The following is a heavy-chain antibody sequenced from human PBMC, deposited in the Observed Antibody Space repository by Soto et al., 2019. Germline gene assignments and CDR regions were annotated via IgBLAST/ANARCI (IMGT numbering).Heavy chain of an antibody. J-gene: IGHJ4*02. CDR3: TTDLLIALLRSGRPFAY. CDR1: GFTFSNAW. V-gene: IGHV3-15*01. D-gene: IGHD3-3*01. CDR2: IKSETDGGTI. Sequence: EVQLVESGGGLVKPGGSLRLSCAASGFTFSNAWMSWVRQAPGKGLEWVGRIKSETDGGTIDYAATVKGRFTIARDDSKNTLYLQMNTLKSEDTAVYYCTTDLLIALLRSGRPFAYWGQGTLVTVSS.